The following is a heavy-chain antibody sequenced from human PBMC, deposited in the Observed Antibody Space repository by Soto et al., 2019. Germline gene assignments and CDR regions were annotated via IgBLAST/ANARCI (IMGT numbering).Heavy chain of an antibody. CDR2: IYYSGST. D-gene: IGHD6-13*01. J-gene: IGHJ5*02. Sequence: SETLSLTCTVSGCSISSYYWSWIRQPPGKGLEWIGYIYYSGSTNYNPSLKSRVTISVDTSKNQFSLKLSSVTAADTAVYYCARDGIAAAGTGWFDPWGQGTLVTVSS. CDR1: GCSISSYY. CDR3: ARDGIAAAGTGWFDP. V-gene: IGHV4-59*01.